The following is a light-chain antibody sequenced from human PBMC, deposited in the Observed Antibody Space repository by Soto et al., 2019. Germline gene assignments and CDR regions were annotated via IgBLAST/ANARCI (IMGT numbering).Light chain of an antibody. CDR1: QSVGTY. Sequence: EIVLTQSPATLSLSPGERATLSCRTSQSVGTYLAWYQHNPGQAPRLLIYDASNRATGIPARFNGRGSGTDFTLTISSPEPEDFAVYSCQQRYNWPNTFGQGTKLEIK. CDR3: QQRYNWPNT. CDR2: DAS. V-gene: IGKV3-11*01. J-gene: IGKJ2*01.